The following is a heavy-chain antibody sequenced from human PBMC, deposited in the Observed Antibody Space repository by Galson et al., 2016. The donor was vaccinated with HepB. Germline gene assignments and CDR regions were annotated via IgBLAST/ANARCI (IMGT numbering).Heavy chain of an antibody. J-gene: IGHJ3*02. CDR3: AKDYRYSSGYDAFDI. CDR2: ISANGGTT. D-gene: IGHD6-19*01. Sequence: SLRLSCAASGFTFSSFPMNWVRQAPGKGPQWVSAISANGGTTYYGDSAKGRFTISRDNSKNTVYLQMNSLRAEDMAVYYCAKDYRYSSGYDAFDIWGQGTRVTVSS. V-gene: IGHV3-23*01. CDR1: GFTFSSFP.